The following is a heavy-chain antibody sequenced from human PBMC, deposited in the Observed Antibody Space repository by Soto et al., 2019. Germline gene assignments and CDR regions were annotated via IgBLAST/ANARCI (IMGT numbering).Heavy chain of an antibody. V-gene: IGHV3-9*01. J-gene: IGHJ6*02. CDR3: AKDVATMGRGYYYYGMDV. CDR1: GFTFDDYA. Sequence: SLRLSCAASGFTFDDYAMHWVRQAPGKGLEWVSGISWNSGSIGYADSVKGRFTISRDNAKNSLYLQMNSLRAEDTALYYCAKDVATMGRGYYYYGMDVWGQGTTVTVSS. CDR2: ISWNSGSI. D-gene: IGHD5-12*01.